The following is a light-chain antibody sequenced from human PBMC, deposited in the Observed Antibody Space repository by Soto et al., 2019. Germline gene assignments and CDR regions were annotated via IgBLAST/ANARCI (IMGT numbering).Light chain of an antibody. CDR2: DAS. Sequence: DIQMTQSPPTLSASVGDRVTITCRASQSIDNRLAWYQQKPGNAPRLLIHDASSLDSGVPSRFSGSGYGTRFTLTISSLQPDDFATYFYQQYTTFWTFGQGTKV. CDR1: QSIDNR. CDR3: QQYTTFWT. J-gene: IGKJ1*01. V-gene: IGKV1-5*01.